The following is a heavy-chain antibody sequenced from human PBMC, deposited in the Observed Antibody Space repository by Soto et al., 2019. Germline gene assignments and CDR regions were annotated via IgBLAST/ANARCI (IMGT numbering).Heavy chain of an antibody. CDR3: ARVRTENYYGMDV. CDR2: IKQDETEK. V-gene: IGHV3-7*05. Sequence: SLRLSCADSGFTFSRYWMSWVRQAPGKGLEWVANIKQDETEKYYVDSVKGRFAFSRENGKITLFLQMNSLRAEDTAVYYCARVRTENYYGMDVWGQGTTVTVSS. CDR1: GFTFSRYW. J-gene: IGHJ6*02.